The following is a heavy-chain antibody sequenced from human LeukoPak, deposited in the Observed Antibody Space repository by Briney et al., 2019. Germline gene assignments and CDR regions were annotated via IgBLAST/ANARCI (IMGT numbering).Heavy chain of an antibody. V-gene: IGHV3-23*01. Sequence: GGSLRLSCAASGFTFSSYWMSWVRQAPGKGLDWVSAISGIGGDTYYADSVKGRFTISRDNSKNTLYLQMNSLRAEDTAIFYCAKGHYFGSGSPYYYYYYMDVWGKGTTVTISS. D-gene: IGHD3-10*01. J-gene: IGHJ6*03. CDR1: GFTFSSYW. CDR3: AKGHYFGSGSPYYYYYYMDV. CDR2: ISGIGGDT.